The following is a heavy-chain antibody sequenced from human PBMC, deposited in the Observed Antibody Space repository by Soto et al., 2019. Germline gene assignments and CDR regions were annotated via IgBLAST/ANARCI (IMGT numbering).Heavy chain of an antibody. CDR1: GFSLRTNGVG. CDR2: IYWDDDK. CDR3: VDHVTGGSFDV. V-gene: IGHV2-5*02. Sequence: QITLKESGPTLVNPTQTLTLTCTFSGFSLRTNGVGVGWIRQPPGKALEWLALIYWDDDKRYSPTLKKRIAITKDISKNQVVVTLTDVNPVDADTYFCVDHVTGGSFDVWGQGSRVTVSS. D-gene: IGHD4-4*01. J-gene: IGHJ3*01.